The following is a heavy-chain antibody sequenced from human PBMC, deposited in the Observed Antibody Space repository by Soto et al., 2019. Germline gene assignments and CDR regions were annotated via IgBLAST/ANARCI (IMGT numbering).Heavy chain of an antibody. CDR2: IYHSGST. CDR3: ARQELELRYGAFDI. CDR1: GYSISSGYY. Sequence: SSETLSLTCAVSGYSISSGYYWGWIRQPPGKGLEWIGSIYHSGSTYYNPSLKSRVTISVDTSKNQFSLKLSSVTAADTAVYYCARQELELRYGAFDIWGQGTMVTVS. J-gene: IGHJ3*02. D-gene: IGHD1-7*01. V-gene: IGHV4-38-2*01.